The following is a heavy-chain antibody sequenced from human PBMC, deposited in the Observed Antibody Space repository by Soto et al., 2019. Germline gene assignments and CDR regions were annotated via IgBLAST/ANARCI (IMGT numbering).Heavy chain of an antibody. CDR3: AKGAAGLFNGMDV. CDR2: ISSSSGYI. CDR1: GFTFSSSS. J-gene: IGHJ6*02. Sequence: EVQLLESGGGLVQAGGSLRLSCVASGFTFSSSSMNWVRQAPGKGLEWVSSISSSSGYIYYADSVKGRFTISRDNAKNSLYLQMNSLRAEDTAVYYCAKGAAGLFNGMDVWGQGTTVTVSS. D-gene: IGHD3-22*01. V-gene: IGHV3-21*01.